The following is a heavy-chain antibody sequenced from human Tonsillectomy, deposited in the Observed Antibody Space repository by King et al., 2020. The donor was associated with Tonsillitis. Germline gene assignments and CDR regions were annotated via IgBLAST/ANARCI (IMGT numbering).Heavy chain of an antibody. CDR3: ASAHPYCSGDGCYAYYYYPMDV. Sequence: VQLVESGGGVVQPGRSLRLSCAASGFTFSTYAMHWVRQAPGKGLEWVAVISYDGTHKYYADSVKGRFTISRDNSKNTLHLQMNSLRTEDTAVYYCASAHPYCSGDGCYAYYYYPMDVWGQGTTVTVSS. CDR1: GFTFSTYA. D-gene: IGHD2-15*01. V-gene: IGHV3-30*04. J-gene: IGHJ6*02. CDR2: ISYDGTHK.